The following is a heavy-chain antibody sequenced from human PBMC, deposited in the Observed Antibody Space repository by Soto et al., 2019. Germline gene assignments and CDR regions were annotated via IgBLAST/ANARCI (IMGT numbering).Heavy chain of an antibody. D-gene: IGHD3-22*01. Sequence: VQLVESGGGVVQPGRSLRLSCAVSGFTFSSYGMNWDRQAPGKGLECVAAIYYDGSNKYYADSVRGRFTISRDNFKNTLYLHMNSVRAEDTAVYYCARDSKDDSSGYYAGFDYWGQGTLVTVSS. CDR1: GFTFSSYG. CDR3: ARDSKDDSSGYYAGFDY. V-gene: IGHV3-33*01. CDR2: IYYDGSNK. J-gene: IGHJ4*02.